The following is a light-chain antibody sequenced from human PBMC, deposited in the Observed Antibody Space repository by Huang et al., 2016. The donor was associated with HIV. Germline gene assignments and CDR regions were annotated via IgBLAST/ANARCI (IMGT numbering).Light chain of an antibody. V-gene: IGKV1-39*01. CDR3: QQSYSTLT. J-gene: IGKJ4*01. CDR2: GAF. Sequence: DIQMTQSPSSLSASVGDRVTITCRASQRISAYLNWYQHKPGKAPMLLIYGAFSLQSGVPTRFSGSGSGTDFTPTISSLQPEDSATYYCQQSYSTLTFGGGTKVEIK. CDR1: QRISAY.